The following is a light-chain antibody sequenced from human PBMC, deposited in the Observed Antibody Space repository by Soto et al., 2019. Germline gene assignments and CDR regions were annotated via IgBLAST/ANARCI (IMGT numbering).Light chain of an antibody. CDR3: HQYGSSHNT. Sequence: EIVLTQSPGTLSLSPGERATLSCRASQSVRGSYLAWYQHKPGQAPRLLIYGASSGATGIPDRFVGSGSGTDFTLTIYRLEPEDFAVYYCHQYGSSHNTFGGGTKVESK. J-gene: IGKJ4*01. CDR1: QSVRGSY. V-gene: IGKV3-20*01. CDR2: GAS.